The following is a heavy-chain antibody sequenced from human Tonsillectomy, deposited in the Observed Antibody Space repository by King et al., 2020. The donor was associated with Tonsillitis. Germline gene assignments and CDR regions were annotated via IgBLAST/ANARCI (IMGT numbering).Heavy chain of an antibody. CDR3: ARPAGYCSSTSAGCYFEY. D-gene: IGHD2-2*01. Sequence: VQLVESGAEVKKPGESLKISFKGSGYSFTSYWIGWVRQMPGKGLGGMGIIYPGDADIRYSPSFQGQVTFSADKSISTAYLQWSSLKASDTAMYYCARPAGYCSSTSAGCYFEYWGQGTLVTVSS. V-gene: IGHV5-51*01. CDR1: GYSFTSYW. CDR2: IYPGDADI. J-gene: IGHJ4*02.